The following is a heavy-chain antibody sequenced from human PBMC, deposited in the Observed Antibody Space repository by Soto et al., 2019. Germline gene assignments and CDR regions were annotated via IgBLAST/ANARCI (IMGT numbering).Heavy chain of an antibody. CDR3: VRWAGGDHGRLDP. V-gene: IGHV1-18*01. Sequence: QVQLVQSGVEVKKPGASVKVSCKASGYTFTNYGISWVRQAPGQGLEWMGWMSAYNGNTKSAQKFRGRCTRARDSSGSTAYMELRSLRSDDTALYYRVRWAGGDHGRLDPWGQGTLVTVSS. CDR2: MSAYNGNT. CDR1: GYTFTNYG. J-gene: IGHJ5*02. D-gene: IGHD2-21*02.